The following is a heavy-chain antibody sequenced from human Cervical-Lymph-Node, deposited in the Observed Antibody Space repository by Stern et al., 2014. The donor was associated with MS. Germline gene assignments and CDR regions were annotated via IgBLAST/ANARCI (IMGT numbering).Heavy chain of an antibody. CDR1: GYKFSIYW. CDR2: IYPGDSET. J-gene: IGHJ4*02. D-gene: IGHD1-14*01. CDR3: ARQTTAWASDV. Sequence: MQLVQSGAELIRPGESLKISCKGSGYKFSIYWIAWVRQMPGKGLEWMGIIYPGDSETRYSPSFQGQVTMSADKPTSTAYLQWSSLNASDTAMYFCARQTTAWASDVWGQGTLVTVSS. V-gene: IGHV5-51*04.